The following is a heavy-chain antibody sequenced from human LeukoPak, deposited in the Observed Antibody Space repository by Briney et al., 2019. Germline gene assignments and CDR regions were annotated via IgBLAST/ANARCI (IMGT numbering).Heavy chain of an antibody. V-gene: IGHV4-59*12. CDR2: IYYSGGT. D-gene: IGHD3-9*01. Sequence: SETLSLTCTVSGDSISSYYWSWIRQPPGKGLEWIGYIYYSGGTDYNPSLKSRVTISVDTSKNQFSLKLRSVTAADTAVYYCARDQPLGSFLRYLDYWGQGTLVTVSS. CDR1: GDSISSYY. CDR3: ARDQPLGSFLRYLDY. J-gene: IGHJ4*02.